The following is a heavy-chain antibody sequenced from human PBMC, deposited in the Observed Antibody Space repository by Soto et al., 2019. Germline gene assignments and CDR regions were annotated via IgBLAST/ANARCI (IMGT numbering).Heavy chain of an antibody. V-gene: IGHV1-69*08. CDR2: IIPILGIA. D-gene: IGHD3-22*01. J-gene: IGHJ3*02. CDR1: GGTFSSYT. CDR3: ARDVEYDSSGSGVEDAFDI. Sequence: QVQLVQSGAEVKKPGSSVKVSCKASGGTFSSYTISWVRQAPGQGLEWMGRIIPILGIANYAQKFQGRDTITANKSTSTADMELSSLRSEDTAVYYCARDVEYDSSGSGVEDAFDIWGQGTMVTVSS.